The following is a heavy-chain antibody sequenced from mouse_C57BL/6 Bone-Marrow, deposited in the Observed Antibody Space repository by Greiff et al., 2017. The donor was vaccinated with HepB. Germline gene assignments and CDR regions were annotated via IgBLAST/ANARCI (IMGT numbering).Heavy chain of an antibody. V-gene: IGHV1-69*01. D-gene: IGHD3-2*02. CDR2: IDPSDSYT. Sequence: VQLQQPGAELVMPGASVKLSCKASGYTFTSYWMHWVKQRPGQGLEWIGEIDPSDSYTNYNQKFKGKSTLTVDKSSSTAYMQLSSLTSEDSAVYYCARELRLGYYFDYWGQGNTLTVSS. J-gene: IGHJ2*01. CDR1: GYTFTSYW. CDR3: ARELRLGYYFDY.